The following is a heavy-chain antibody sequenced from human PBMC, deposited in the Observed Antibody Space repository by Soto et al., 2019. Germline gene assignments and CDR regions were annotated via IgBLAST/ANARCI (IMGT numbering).Heavy chain of an antibody. CDR3: ARVRVDYYDSSGYYLFDY. D-gene: IGHD3-22*01. V-gene: IGHV4-30-4*01. J-gene: IGHJ4*02. CDR1: GGSISSGDYY. Sequence: SATLSLTCTVSGGSISSGDYYWSWIRQPPGKGLEWIGYIYYSGSTYYNPSLKRRVTISVDTSNNQFSLKLSSVTAADTAVYYCARVRVDYYDSSGYYLFDYWGQGTLVTVAA. CDR2: IYYSGST.